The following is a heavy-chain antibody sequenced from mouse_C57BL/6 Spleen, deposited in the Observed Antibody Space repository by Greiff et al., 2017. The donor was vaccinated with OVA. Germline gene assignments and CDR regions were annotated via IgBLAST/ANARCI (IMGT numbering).Heavy chain of an antibody. Sequence: QVQLKQPGAELVKPGASVKLSCKASGYTFTSYWMQWVKQRPGQGLEWIGEIDPSDSYTNYNQKFKGKATLTVDTSSSTAYMQLSSLTSEDSAVYYCANGYYDFDYWGQGTTLTVSS. CDR2: IDPSDSYT. CDR1: GYTFTSYW. V-gene: IGHV1-50*01. J-gene: IGHJ2*01. CDR3: ANGYYDFDY. D-gene: IGHD2-3*01.